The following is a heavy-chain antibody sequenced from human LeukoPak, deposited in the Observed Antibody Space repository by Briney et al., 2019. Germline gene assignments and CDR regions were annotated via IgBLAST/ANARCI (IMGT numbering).Heavy chain of an antibody. CDR2: IFYSGST. CDR3: ARHSRSGSGGYENAFNI. D-gene: IGHD5-12*01. V-gene: IGHV4-39*01. J-gene: IGHJ3*02. CDR1: GGSISSRSYY. Sequence: PSETLSLTCTVSGGSISSRSYYWGWLRQPPGKGLEWIASIFYSGSTYHNPSLKSRVTISVDTSKSQFSLKLSSVTAADTAIYFCARHSRSGSGGYENAFNIWGQGTMVTVSS.